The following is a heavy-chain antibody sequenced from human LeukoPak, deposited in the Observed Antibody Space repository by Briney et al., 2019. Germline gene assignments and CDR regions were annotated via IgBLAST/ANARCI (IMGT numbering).Heavy chain of an antibody. V-gene: IGHV1-8*01. D-gene: IGHD3-10*01. CDR2: MNPNSGNT. J-gene: IGHJ5*02. CDR1: GYTFTSYD. Sequence: GASVKVSCKASGYTFTSYDINWVRQATGQGLEWMGWMNPNSGNTGYAQKFQGRVTMTRNTSINTAYMELSSLRSEDTAVYYCARGRRWFGESECRFDPWGQGTLVTVSS. CDR3: ARGRRWFGESECRFDP.